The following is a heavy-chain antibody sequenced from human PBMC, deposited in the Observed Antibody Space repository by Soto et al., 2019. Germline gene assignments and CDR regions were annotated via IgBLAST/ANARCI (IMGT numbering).Heavy chain of an antibody. Sequence: GASVKVSCKASGYTFTSFDINWVRQATGQGLEWMGWMNPNSGNTDYAQKFQGRVTMTRNTSISTAYMELSSLRSEDTAVYYCASSRYYGSGSYYALDYWGQGTLVTVS. CDR2: MNPNSGNT. J-gene: IGHJ4*02. CDR1: GYTFTSFD. CDR3: ASSRYYGSGSYYALDY. D-gene: IGHD3-10*01. V-gene: IGHV1-8*01.